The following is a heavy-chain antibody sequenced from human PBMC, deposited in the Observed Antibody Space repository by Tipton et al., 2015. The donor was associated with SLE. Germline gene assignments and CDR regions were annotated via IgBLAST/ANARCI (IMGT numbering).Heavy chain of an antibody. V-gene: IGHV4-34*01. D-gene: IGHD6-13*01. J-gene: IGHJ4*02. Sequence: TLSLTCPVSGVSIRSHYWAWIRQSPGKGLEWIGEINHSGITNSNPSLQSRLIISVDTSKNQFSLKLSSVTAADTAVYYCAGAVGTAAGLRDYWGQGTLVIVSS. CDR1: GVSIRSHY. CDR3: AGAVGTAAGLRDY. CDR2: INHSGIT.